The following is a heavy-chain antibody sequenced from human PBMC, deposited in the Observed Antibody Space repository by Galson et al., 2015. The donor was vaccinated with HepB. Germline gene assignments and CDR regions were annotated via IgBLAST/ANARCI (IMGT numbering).Heavy chain of an antibody. Sequence: SVKVSCKASGSNFATYAIHWVRQAPGQGLEWMGLINFSNGATNHTQSFQGRVTMTTDTSTTTVYMDLSSLRPEDTTFYFCARGLYRSGWSFDYWGQGTLVTVSS. CDR2: INFSNGAT. J-gene: IGHJ4*02. CDR3: ARGLYRSGWSFDY. D-gene: IGHD6-19*01. V-gene: IGHV1-46*01. CDR1: GSNFATYA.